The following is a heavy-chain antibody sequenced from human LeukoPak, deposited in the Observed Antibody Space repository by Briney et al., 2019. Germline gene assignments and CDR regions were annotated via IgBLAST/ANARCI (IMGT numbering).Heavy chain of an antibody. CDR2: ISYSGRT. J-gene: IGHJ4*02. V-gene: IGHV4-39*01. D-gene: IGHD5-12*01. CDR3: GRIRGSGYGTVDY. Sequence: SETLSLTCTVSGGSTSSSSFYWGWIRQPPGKGLECIGRISYSGRTYYNPSLQSRVTISVDTSKNQFSLRLSSVTAADTAVYYCGRIRGSGYGTVDYWGQGTLVTVSS. CDR1: GGSTSSSSFY.